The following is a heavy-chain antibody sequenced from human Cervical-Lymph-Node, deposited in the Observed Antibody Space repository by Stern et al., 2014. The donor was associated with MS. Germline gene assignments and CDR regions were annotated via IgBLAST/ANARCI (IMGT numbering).Heavy chain of an antibody. CDR3: ATISGYYYGMDV. CDR2: FDPEDGET. V-gene: IGHV1-24*01. Sequence: EQLVESGAEVKKPGASVKVSCKVSGYTLTDLSLHWVRQAPGKGLEWMGGFDPEDGETIYAQKCQGRGSLTEDTSTDTGYMELSSLRCEDTAVYYGATISGYYYGMDVGGQGTTVTVSS. J-gene: IGHJ6*02. D-gene: IGHD1-26*01. CDR1: GYTLTDLS.